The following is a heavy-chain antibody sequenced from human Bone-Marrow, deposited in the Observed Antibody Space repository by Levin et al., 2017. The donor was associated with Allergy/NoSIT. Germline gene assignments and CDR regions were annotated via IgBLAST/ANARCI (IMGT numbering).Heavy chain of an antibody. CDR2: IGPGGDT. D-gene: IGHD3-16*01. J-gene: IGHJ3*02. V-gene: IGHV3-13*01. CDR1: EFTFSNYD. CDR3: TREGKGDFNDAFDI. Sequence: PGGSLRLSCAASEFTFSNYDMHWVRQATGKGLEWLSSIGPGGDTYYSGSVRGRFTISRENAKNAFYLQMNSLRAGDTAVYYCTREGKGDFNDAFDIWGQGTMVTVSS.